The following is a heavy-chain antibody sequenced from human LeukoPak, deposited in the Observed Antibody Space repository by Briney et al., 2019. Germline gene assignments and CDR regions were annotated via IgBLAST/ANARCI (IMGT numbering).Heavy chain of an antibody. CDR1: GFTFSTYS. CDR2: ISSTSSYI. J-gene: IGHJ4*02. D-gene: IGHD6-19*01. V-gene: IGHV3-21*01. Sequence: GGSLRLSCAASGFTFSTYSMNWVRQAPGKGLEWVSPISSTSSYIYYADSVEGRFTISRDNAQKSLYLQMNSLRAEDTAVYYCARVGYSSGWYFDYWGQGTLVTVSS. CDR3: ARVGYSSGWYFDY.